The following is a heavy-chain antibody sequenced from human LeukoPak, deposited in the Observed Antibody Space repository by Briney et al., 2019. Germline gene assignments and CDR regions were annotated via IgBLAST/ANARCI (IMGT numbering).Heavy chain of an antibody. Sequence: GGSLRLSCAASGFTFDDYGMSWVRQAPGKGLVWVSRINSDGSSTSYADSVKGRFTISRDNAKNTLYLQMNSLRAEDTAVYYCARDSTTYGSSSTSLYYYYYMDVWGKGTTVTVSS. CDR2: INSDGSST. V-gene: IGHV3-74*01. D-gene: IGHD2-2*01. J-gene: IGHJ6*03. CDR1: GFTFDDYG. CDR3: ARDSTTYGSSSTSLYYYYYMDV.